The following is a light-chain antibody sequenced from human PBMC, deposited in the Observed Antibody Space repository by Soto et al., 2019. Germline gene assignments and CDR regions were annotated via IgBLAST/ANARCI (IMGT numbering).Light chain of an antibody. V-gene: IGLV2-23*01. J-gene: IGLJ3*02. Sequence: QSALTQPASVSGSPGQSITISCTGTSSDIGSDKLVSWYQQHPGRAPKIIIYEAFKRPSGVSNRFSGSRSGNTASLTISGLRGEDEADYYCCSYAGSITWVFGGGTKVTVL. CDR1: SSDIGSDKL. CDR3: CSYAGSITWV. CDR2: EAF.